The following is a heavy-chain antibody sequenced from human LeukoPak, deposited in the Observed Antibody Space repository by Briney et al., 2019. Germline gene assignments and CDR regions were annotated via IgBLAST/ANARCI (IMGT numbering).Heavy chain of an antibody. CDR2: VWYDGTNI. D-gene: IGHD1-26*01. J-gene: IGHJ4*02. V-gene: IGHV3-33*08. CDR3: ARGGYSGTYFFDY. Sequence: GGSLRLSCGASGFTFSSYEMNWVRQAPGKGLEWVAVVWYDGTNIHYVDSVKGRFTISRDNSKSTLYLQMNSLTAEDTAVYYCARGGYSGTYFFDYWGQGTPVTVSS. CDR1: GFTFSSYE.